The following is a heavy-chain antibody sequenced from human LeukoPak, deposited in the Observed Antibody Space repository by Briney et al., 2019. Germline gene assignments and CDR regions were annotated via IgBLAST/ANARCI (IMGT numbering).Heavy chain of an antibody. CDR3: ARDGVSGVCNY. Sequence: GASVKVSCKASGGTFSSYAISWVRQAPGQGLEWMGGIIPIFGTANYAQKFQGRVTITADESTSTAYMELRSLRSDDTAVYYCARDGVSGVCNYWGQGTLVTVSS. J-gene: IGHJ4*02. D-gene: IGHD3-3*01. V-gene: IGHV1-69*13. CDR2: IIPIFGTA. CDR1: GGTFSSYA.